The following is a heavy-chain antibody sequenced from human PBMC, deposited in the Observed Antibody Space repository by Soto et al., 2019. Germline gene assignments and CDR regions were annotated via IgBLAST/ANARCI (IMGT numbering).Heavy chain of an antibody. CDR1: GDSISSGYHY. CDR3: AGGAYSDSSSYFDY. Sequence: QVQLQESGPGLVKPSQTLSLTCTVSGDSISSGYHYWSWIRQPPGKGLEWIVYIYYSGTTYSRPSLQSQVTISVYTSKNQSSMKLNSVPAADTAVYYCAGGAYSDSSSYFDYWGQGTLVPVSS. J-gene: IGHJ4*02. CDR2: IYYSGTT. D-gene: IGHD6-6*01. V-gene: IGHV4-30-4*01.